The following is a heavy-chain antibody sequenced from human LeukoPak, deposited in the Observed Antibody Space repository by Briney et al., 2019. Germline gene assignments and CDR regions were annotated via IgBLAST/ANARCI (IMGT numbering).Heavy chain of an antibody. J-gene: IGHJ3*02. CDR3: ARYCSSTSCYWRHAFDI. D-gene: IGHD2-2*01. V-gene: IGHV4-39*07. CDR2: IYYSGST. Sequence: SETLSLTCTVSGGSISSSSYYWGWIRQPPGKGLEWIGSIYYSGSTYYNPSLKSRVTISVDTSKNQFSLKLSSVTAADTAVYYCARYCSSTSCYWRHAFDIWGQGTMVTVSS. CDR1: GGSISSSSYY.